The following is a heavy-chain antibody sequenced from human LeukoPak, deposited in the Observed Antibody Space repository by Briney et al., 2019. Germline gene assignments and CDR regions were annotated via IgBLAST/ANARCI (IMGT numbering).Heavy chain of an antibody. V-gene: IGHV3-30*18. CDR2: ISFDGRTK. CDR3: AKSYNGYESKPDY. D-gene: IGHD5-12*01. J-gene: IGHJ4*02. CDR1: KFTFSNYG. Sequence: GGSLRLSCTASKFTFSNYGMQWVRQAPGKGLEWVAVISFDGRTKYYADSVKGRFTLSRDNSKITLYLQMNSLRAEDTAVYYCAKSYNGYESKPDYWGQGTLVTVSS.